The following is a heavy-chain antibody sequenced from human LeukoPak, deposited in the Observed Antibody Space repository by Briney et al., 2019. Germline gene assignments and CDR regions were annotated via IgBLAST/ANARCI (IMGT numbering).Heavy chain of an antibody. CDR3: ATDRERGSGWYVYQH. V-gene: IGHV1-24*01. J-gene: IGHJ1*01. CDR1: GYTLTELS. CDR2: FDPEDGET. D-gene: IGHD6-19*01. Sequence: EASVKVSCKVSGYTLTELSMHWVRQAPGKGLEWMGGFDPEDGETIYAQKFQGRVTMTEDTSTDTAYMELSSLRSEDTAVYYCATDRERGSGWYVYQHWGQGTLVTVSS.